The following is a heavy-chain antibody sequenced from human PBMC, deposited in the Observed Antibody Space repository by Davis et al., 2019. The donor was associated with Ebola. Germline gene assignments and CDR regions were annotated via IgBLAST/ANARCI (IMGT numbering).Heavy chain of an antibody. J-gene: IGHJ6*02. CDR3: ARAPSSWYSNYYYYYGMDV. V-gene: IGHV4-59*01. CDR1: GGSISSYY. CDR2: IYYSGST. D-gene: IGHD6-13*01. Sequence: PSETLSLTCTVSGGSISSYYWSWIRQPPGKGLEWIGYIYYSGSTNYNPSLKSRVTISVDTSKNQFSLKLSSVTAADTAVYYCARAPSSWYSNYYYYYGMDVWGQGTTVTVSS.